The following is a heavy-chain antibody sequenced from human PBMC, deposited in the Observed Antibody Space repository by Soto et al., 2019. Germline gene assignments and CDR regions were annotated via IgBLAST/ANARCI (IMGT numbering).Heavy chain of an antibody. CDR3: ARAGAALVRGSIGGFDY. D-gene: IGHD3-10*01. Sequence: QVHLQQWGAGLLKPSETLSLTCAVNGGAFNGYYWTWIRQPPGKGLEWIGEINHSGSVDYNPSLNSRVTISIDTSKKHFSLTLTSVTAADTAVYYCARAGAALVRGSIGGFDYWGQGTLVTVSS. V-gene: IGHV4-34*01. J-gene: IGHJ4*02. CDR2: INHSGSV. CDR1: GGAFNGYY.